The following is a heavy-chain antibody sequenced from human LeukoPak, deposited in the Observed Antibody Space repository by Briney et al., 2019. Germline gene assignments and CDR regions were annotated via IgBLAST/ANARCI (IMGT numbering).Heavy chain of an antibody. D-gene: IGHD4-17*01. CDR2: VSGSGDNT. V-gene: IGHV3-23*01. Sequence: GGSLRLSCAASGFTFSSYSMNWVRQAPGKGLEWVSSVSGSGDNTYYADSVKGRFTISRDDSKSTLYLQMNSLRAEDTAVYYCARSLGTVTTALLGYWGQGTLVTVSS. CDR3: ARSLGTVTTALLGY. J-gene: IGHJ4*02. CDR1: GFTFSSYS.